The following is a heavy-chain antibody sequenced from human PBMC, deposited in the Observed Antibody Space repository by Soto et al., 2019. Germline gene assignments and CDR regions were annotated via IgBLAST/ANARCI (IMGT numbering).Heavy chain of an antibody. V-gene: IGHV4-61*08. CDR3: AKFLLLHAEPKSTHF. D-gene: IGHD2-15*01. CDR1: GGSISSGGYY. CDR2: IYYSGST. Sequence: SETLSLICTVSGGSISSGGYYWSWIRQHPGKGLEWIGYIYYSGSTKYNPSLESRVTISADTSKNQFSLRVTSVTAADTAVYYCAKFLLLHAEPKSTHFSGPGILLTVS. J-gene: IGHJ4*02.